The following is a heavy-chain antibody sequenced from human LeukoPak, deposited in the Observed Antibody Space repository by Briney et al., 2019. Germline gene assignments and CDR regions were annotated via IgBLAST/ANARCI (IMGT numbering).Heavy chain of an antibody. CDR3: ARRPRPDNTKTLRYFDWEGAARFGNWFDP. V-gene: IGHV4-4*02. Sequence: SETLSLTCAVSGGSISSSNWWSWVRQPPGKGLEWIGEIYHSGSTNYNPSLKSRVTISVDKSKNQFSLKLSSVTAADTAVYYCARRPRPDNTKTLRYFDWEGAARFGNWFDPWGQGTLVTVSS. CDR1: GGSISSSNW. CDR2: IYHSGST. J-gene: IGHJ5*02. D-gene: IGHD3-9*01.